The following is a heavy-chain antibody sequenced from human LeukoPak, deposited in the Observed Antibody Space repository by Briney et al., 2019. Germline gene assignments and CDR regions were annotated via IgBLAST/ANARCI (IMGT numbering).Heavy chain of an antibody. CDR3: ARAQWLEAPDY. D-gene: IGHD6-19*01. J-gene: IGHJ4*02. Sequence: GGSLRLSCAASGFTFSTYCMHWVRQAPGKGPMWVSRICPDGTVTNYADSVKARFIISRDNARNTVYLQMNSLRAEDTAVYYCARAQWLEAPDYWGQGTLVTVSS. CDR2: ICPDGTVT. V-gene: IGHV3-74*01. CDR1: GFTFSTYC.